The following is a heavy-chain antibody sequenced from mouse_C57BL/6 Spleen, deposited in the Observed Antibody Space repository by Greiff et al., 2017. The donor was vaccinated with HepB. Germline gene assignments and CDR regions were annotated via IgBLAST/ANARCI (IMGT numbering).Heavy chain of an antibody. CDR1: GYTFTNYW. V-gene: IGHV1-63*01. CDR3: ERREGDGGFAY. D-gene: IGHD3-3*01. CDR2: IYPGGGYT. Sequence: VQLVESGAELVRPGTSVKMSCKASGYTFTNYWIGWAKQRPGHGLEWIGDIYPGGGYTNYNEKFKGKATLTADKSSSTAYMQFSSLTSEDSAIYYCERREGDGGFAYWGQGTLVTVSA. J-gene: IGHJ3*01.